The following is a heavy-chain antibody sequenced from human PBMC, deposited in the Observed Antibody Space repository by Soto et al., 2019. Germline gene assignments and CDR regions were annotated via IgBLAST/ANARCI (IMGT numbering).Heavy chain of an antibody. J-gene: IGHJ4*02. V-gene: IGHV4-59*01. CDR1: GGSISDYY. CDR3: ARYSGTIQFDY. Sequence: SETLSLSCTVSGGSISDYYWSWIRHPPGKGLEWIGYIYYSGSTNYNPSLKSRVTISVDTSKNQFSLRLSSVTAADTAVYYCARYSGTIQFDYWAQVTLGTVS. D-gene: IGHD1-26*01. CDR2: IYYSGST.